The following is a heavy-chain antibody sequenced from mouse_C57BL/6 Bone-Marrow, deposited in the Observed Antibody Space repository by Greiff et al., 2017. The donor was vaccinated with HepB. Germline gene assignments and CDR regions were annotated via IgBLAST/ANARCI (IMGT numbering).Heavy chain of an antibody. CDR3: NYDSGAYYFDY. V-gene: IGHV1-82*01. Sequence: VKLVESGPELVKPGASVKISCKASGYAFSSSWMNWVKQRPGKGLEWIGRIYPGDGDTNYNGKFKGKATLTADKSSSTAYMQLSSLTSEDSAVYFCNYDSGAYYFDYWGQGTTLTVSS. CDR1: GYAFSSSW. D-gene: IGHD2-4*01. CDR2: IYPGDGDT. J-gene: IGHJ2*01.